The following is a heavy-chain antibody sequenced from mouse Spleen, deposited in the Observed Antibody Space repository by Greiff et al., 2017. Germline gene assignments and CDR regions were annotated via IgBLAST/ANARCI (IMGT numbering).Heavy chain of an antibody. Sequence: VQLVESGPGLVAPSQSLSITCTVSGFSLTGYGVNWVRQPPGKGLEWLGMIWGDGSTDYNSALKSRLSISKDNSKSQVCLKMNSLQTDDTARYYCARELDGYLYAMDYWGQGTSVTVSS. V-gene: IGHV2-6-7*01. D-gene: IGHD2-3*01. CDR3: ARELDGYLYAMDY. J-gene: IGHJ4*01. CDR2: IWGDGST. CDR1: GFSLTGYG.